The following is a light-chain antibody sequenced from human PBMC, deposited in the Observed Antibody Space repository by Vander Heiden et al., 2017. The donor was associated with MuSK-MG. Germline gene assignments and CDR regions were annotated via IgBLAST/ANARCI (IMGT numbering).Light chain of an antibody. CDR3: QVWDSSTVV. CDR2: RDS. CDR1: NIGSKN. V-gene: IGLV3-9*01. J-gene: IGLJ2*01. Sequence: SYELTQPLSVSVALGQTARITCGGNNIGSKNVHWYQQKPGQAPVLGIYRDSNRPSGIPERFSGANSGNKANLNISRAQAGDEAYYYCQVWDSSTVVFGGGTKLTVL.